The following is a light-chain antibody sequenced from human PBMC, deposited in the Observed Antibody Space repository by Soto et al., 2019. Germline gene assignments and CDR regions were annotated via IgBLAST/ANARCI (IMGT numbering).Light chain of an antibody. CDR2: DVS. J-gene: IGLJ1*01. CDR3: YSYTRSSTFV. Sequence: QSALTQPASVSGSPGQSITIPCTRTSSEVGGYNFVSWYQQHPGKAPKLMIYDVSNRPSGISHRFSGSKSGNTAALTSSGLQAEDEADDYCYSYTRSSTFVFGTGTTVTVL. V-gene: IGLV2-14*01. CDR1: SSEVGGYNF.